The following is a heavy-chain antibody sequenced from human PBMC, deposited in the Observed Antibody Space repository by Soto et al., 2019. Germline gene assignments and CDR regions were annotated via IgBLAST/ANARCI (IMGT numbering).Heavy chain of an antibody. J-gene: IGHJ4*02. CDR3: ARGVGGDGKFDY. CDR2: INHSGST. Sequence: QLQLQESGSGLVKPSQTLSLTCAVSVGSISSGGYSWSWILQPPGKGLEWIGYINHSGSTYYNPSLKSRVTISVDRSKNQFSLKLSSVTAADTAVYYCARGVGGDGKFDYWGQGTLVTFSS. D-gene: IGHD2-21*02. CDR1: VGSISSGGYS. V-gene: IGHV4-30-2*01.